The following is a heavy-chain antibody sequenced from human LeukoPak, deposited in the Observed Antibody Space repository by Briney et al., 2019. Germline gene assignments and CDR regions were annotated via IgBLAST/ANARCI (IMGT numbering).Heavy chain of an antibody. V-gene: IGHV3-49*04. Sequence: GGSLRLSCTASGFTFGDYAMSWVRQAPGKGLEWVGFIRSKAYGGTTEYAASVKGRFTISRDDSKSIAYLQMNSLKTEDTAVYYCTRDQGYSSSWSDAFDIWGQGTMATVSS. CDR3: TRDQGYSSSWSDAFDI. CDR1: GFTFGDYA. D-gene: IGHD6-13*01. CDR2: IRSKAYGGTT. J-gene: IGHJ3*02.